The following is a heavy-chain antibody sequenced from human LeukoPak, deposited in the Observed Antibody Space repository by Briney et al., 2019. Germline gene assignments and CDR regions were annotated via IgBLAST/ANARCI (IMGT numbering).Heavy chain of an antibody. J-gene: IGHJ5*02. CDR1: GGSFSGYY. CDR2: INHSGST. D-gene: IGHD2-2*01. CDR3: ARGGYCSSTSCYAGYFWFDP. Sequence: SETLSLTCAVYGGSFSGYYWSWIRQPPGKGLEWIGEINHSGSTNYNPSLKSRVTISVDTSKNQFSLKLSSVTAADTAVHYCARGGYCSSTSCYAGYFWFDPWGQGTLVTVSS. V-gene: IGHV4-34*01.